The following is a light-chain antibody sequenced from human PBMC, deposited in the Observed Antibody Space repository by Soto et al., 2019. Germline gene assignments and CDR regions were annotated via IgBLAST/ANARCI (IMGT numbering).Light chain of an antibody. CDR3: SSYAGSNNLVV. CDR2: EVS. CDR1: SSDVGGYNY. Sequence: QSALTQPPSASGSPGQSVTISCTGTSSDVGGYNYVSWYQQHPGKAPKLMIYEVSKRPSGVPDRFSGSKSGNTASLTVSGLQADDEADYYCSSYAGSNNLVVFGTGTKLTVL. J-gene: IGLJ1*01. V-gene: IGLV2-8*01.